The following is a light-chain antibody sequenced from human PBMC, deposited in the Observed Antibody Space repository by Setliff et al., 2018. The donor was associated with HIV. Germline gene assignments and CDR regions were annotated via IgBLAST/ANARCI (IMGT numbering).Light chain of an antibody. Sequence: QSALTQPASVSGSPGQSITVSCTGTTNDVGNYNYVSWYQQHPGKAPKLMIYDVTNRPSGVSNRFSGSKSANTASLTISGLQAEDEADYYCSSYASSGTLMVFGTGTKGTVL. CDR1: TNDVGNYNY. CDR3: SSYASSGTLMV. J-gene: IGLJ1*01. V-gene: IGLV2-14*03. CDR2: DVT.